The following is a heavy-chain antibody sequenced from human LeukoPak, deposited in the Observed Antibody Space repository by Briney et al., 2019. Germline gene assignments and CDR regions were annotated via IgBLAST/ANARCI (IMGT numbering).Heavy chain of an antibody. D-gene: IGHD2-2*01. CDR3: ARVAGYCTPTTCYAFYFDY. CDR2: IYYNGNT. J-gene: IGHJ4*02. V-gene: IGHV4-59*01. CDR1: GGSINNYY. Sequence: KPSETLSLTCSVSGGSINNYYWSWIRQPPGKGPEWIGYIYYNGNTNNNPSLKSRVTISIETSKNQLSLKLRSVTAADTAVYYCARVAGYCTPTTCYAFYFDYWGQGTLVTVSS.